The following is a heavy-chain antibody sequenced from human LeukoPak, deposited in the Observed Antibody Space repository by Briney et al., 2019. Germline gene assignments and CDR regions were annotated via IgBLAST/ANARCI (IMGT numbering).Heavy chain of an antibody. CDR2: INHSGST. D-gene: IGHD6-19*01. CDR3: ARVGYSSGWYPLDH. V-gene: IGHV4-34*01. J-gene: IGHJ4*02. Sequence: PSETLSLTCAVYGGSFSGYYWSWIRQPPGKGLEWIGEINHSGSTNYNPSLKSRVTISVDTSKNQFSLKLSSVTAADTAVYYCARVGYSSGWYPLDHWGQGTLVTVSS. CDR1: GGSFSGYY.